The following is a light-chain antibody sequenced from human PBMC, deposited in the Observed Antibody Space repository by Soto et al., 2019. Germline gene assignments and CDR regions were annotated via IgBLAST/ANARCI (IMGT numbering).Light chain of an antibody. J-gene: IGKJ1*01. CDR3: LQYSSHSWT. Sequence: DIQMTQSPSTLSASVGDRVTITCRASQSISSWLAWYQQKPGKAPELLIFDASSLKSGVPSRFSGSGSGTEFTLTISRLQPDDVATYYCLQYSSHSWTFGQGTKVDI. CDR1: QSISSW. CDR2: DAS. V-gene: IGKV1-5*01.